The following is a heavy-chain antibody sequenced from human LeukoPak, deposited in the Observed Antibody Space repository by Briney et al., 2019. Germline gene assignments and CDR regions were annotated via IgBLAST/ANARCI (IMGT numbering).Heavy chain of an antibody. CDR1: GFTFSSYA. CDR3: ARDQRRNSYGYIFDY. CDR2: ISYDETKK. D-gene: IGHD5-18*01. V-gene: IGHV3-30-3*01. J-gene: IGHJ4*02. Sequence: PGRSLRLSCAASGFTFSSYAMHWVRQAPGKGLEWVAFISYDETKKFYADSVKGRFTISRDNSKDTLYQQINSLRAEDTAVYFCARDQRRNSYGYIFDYWGQGNLVTVSS.